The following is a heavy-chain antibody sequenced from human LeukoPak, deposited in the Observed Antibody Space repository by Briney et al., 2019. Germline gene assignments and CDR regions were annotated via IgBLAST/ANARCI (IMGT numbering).Heavy chain of an antibody. CDR2: ISYDGSNK. CDR3: ARDPKAPPNVGWFDP. J-gene: IGHJ5*02. CDR1: GFTFSSYA. V-gene: IGHV3-30*04. Sequence: GGSLRLSCAASGFTFSSYAMHWVRQAPGKGLEWVAVISYDGSNKYYADSVKGRFTISRDNSKNTLYLQMNSLRAEDTAVCYCARDPKAPPNVGWFDPWGQGTLVTVSS.